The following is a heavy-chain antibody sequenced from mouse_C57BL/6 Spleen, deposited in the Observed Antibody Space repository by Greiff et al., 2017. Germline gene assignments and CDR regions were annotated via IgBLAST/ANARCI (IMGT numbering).Heavy chain of an antibody. V-gene: IGHV8-12*01. CDR1: GFSLSTSGMG. J-gene: IGHJ1*03. D-gene: IGHD2-4*01. CDR3: ARRGYDYGSLLYFDV. Sequence: QVTLKVSGPGILQSSQTLSLTCSFSGFSLSTSGMGVSWIRQPSGKGLEWLAHFYWDDDKRYNPSLESRLTISKDTSRNQVFLKITSVDTADTATYYCARRGYDYGSLLYFDVWGTGTTVTVSS. CDR2: FYWDDDK.